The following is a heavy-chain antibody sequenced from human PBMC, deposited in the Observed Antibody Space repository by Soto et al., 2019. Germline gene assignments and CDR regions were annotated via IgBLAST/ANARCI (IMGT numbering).Heavy chain of an antibody. CDR3: ARDLVTLHPPASYHYSSGQQTGHFDY. J-gene: IGHJ4*02. CDR1: GYTFTSYG. CDR2: ISAYNGNT. Sequence: ASVKVSCKASGYTFTSYGISWVRQAPGQGLEWMGWISAYNGNTNYAQKLQGRVTMTTDTSTSTAYMELRSLRSDDTAVYYCARDLVTLHPPASYHYSSGQQTGHFDYWGQGTPVTVYS. V-gene: IGHV1-18*01. D-gene: IGHD3-22*01.